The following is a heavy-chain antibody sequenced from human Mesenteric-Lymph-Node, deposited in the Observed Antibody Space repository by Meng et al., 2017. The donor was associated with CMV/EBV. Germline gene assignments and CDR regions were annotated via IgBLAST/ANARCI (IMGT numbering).Heavy chain of an antibody. Sequence: GGSLRLSCAASGFTFRSYAMSWVRQAPGKGLEWFSSIYSGGSTYYADSVKGRFLISRDSSKNTLYLQMNSLRVEDTAVYYCARDSPMVQAYYHGMDVWGLGTTVTVSS. CDR1: GFTFRSYA. CDR2: IYSGGST. V-gene: IGHV3-53*01. J-gene: IGHJ6*02. D-gene: IGHD3-10*01. CDR3: ARDSPMVQAYYHGMDV.